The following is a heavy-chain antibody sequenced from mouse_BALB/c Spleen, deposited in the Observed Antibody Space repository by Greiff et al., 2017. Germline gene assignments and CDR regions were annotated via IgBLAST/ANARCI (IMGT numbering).Heavy chain of an antibody. D-gene: IGHD1-1*01. V-gene: IGHV3-2*02. CDR2: ITYSGST. Sequence: EVKLQESGPGLVKPSQSLSLTCTVTGYSITSDYAWNWIRQFPGNTLEWMGYITYSGSTSYNPSLNSRISITRDTSKNQFFLQLNSVTTEDTATYYCARWDYYGSSGYFDVWGAGTTVTVSS. CDR1: GYSITSDYA. CDR3: ARWDYYGSSGYFDV. J-gene: IGHJ1*01.